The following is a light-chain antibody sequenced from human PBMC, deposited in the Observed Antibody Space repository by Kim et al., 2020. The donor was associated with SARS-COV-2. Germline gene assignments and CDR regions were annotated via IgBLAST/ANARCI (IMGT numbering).Light chain of an antibody. Sequence: GETAPLSCRARQSVSSNYLAWYQQKPGQAPRLLIYVASSRATGIPDRFSGSGSGTDFTLTISRLEPEDFAVYYCQQYGSSPYTFGQGTKLEI. J-gene: IGKJ2*01. CDR2: VAS. V-gene: IGKV3-20*01. CDR3: QQYGSSPYT. CDR1: QSVSSNY.